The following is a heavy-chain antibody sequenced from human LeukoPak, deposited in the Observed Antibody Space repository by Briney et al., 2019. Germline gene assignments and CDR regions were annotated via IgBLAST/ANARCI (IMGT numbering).Heavy chain of an antibody. Sequence: GAAVKVSCKVSGYTLTELSMHWVRQAPGKGLEWIGGFDPEDGETIYAQKFQGKVTMTEDTSTDTAYMELSSLRSEDTAVYYCATGGYDYVWGSYRLLDYWGQGTLVTVSS. J-gene: IGHJ4*02. V-gene: IGHV1-24*01. CDR1: GYTLTELS. CDR2: FDPEDGET. CDR3: ATGGYDYVWGSYRLLDY. D-gene: IGHD3-16*02.